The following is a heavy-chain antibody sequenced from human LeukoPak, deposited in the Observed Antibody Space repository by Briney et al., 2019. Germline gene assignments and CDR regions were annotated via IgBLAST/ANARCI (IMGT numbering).Heavy chain of an antibody. CDR1: GFTFNSYV. V-gene: IGHV3-53*01. Sequence: GGSLRLSCAASGFTFNSYVMSWVRQAPGKGLEWVSVIYSGGSTYYADSVKGRFTISRDNSKNTLYLQMNSLRAEDTAVYYCARAGKDSSGYYRKAFDIWGQGTMVTVSS. CDR3: ARAGKDSSGYYRKAFDI. J-gene: IGHJ3*02. CDR2: IYSGGST. D-gene: IGHD3-22*01.